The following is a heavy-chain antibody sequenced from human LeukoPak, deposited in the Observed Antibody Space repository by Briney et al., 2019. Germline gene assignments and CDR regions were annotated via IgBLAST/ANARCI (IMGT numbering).Heavy chain of an antibody. CDR2: ISWNSGSI. J-gene: IGHJ5*01. Sequence: PGRSLRLSCAASGFTFDDYIMHWVRQAPGKGLEWVSGISWNSGSIDYADSVKGRFTISRDNAKNSLYPQMNSLRAEDTALYFCAKDVSSGWFDSWGQGTLVTVSS. CDR1: GFTFDDYI. CDR3: AKDVSSGWFDS. D-gene: IGHD6-19*01. V-gene: IGHV3-9*01.